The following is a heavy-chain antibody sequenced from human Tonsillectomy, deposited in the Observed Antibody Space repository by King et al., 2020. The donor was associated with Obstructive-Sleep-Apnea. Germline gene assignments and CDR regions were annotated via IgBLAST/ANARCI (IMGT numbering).Heavy chain of an antibody. Sequence: VQLVESGGGLVQPGGSLRLSCAASGFTFSSYLMSWVRQAPGKGLEWVANIKQDGSEKYYVDSVKGRFTISRDNAKNSLYLQMNSLRAEETAVYYCAMTPPITMVRGVISNWFDPWGQGTLVTVSS. V-gene: IGHV3-7*01. J-gene: IGHJ5*02. D-gene: IGHD3-10*01. CDR3: AMTPPITMVRGVISNWFDP. CDR2: IKQDGSEK. CDR1: GFTFSSYL.